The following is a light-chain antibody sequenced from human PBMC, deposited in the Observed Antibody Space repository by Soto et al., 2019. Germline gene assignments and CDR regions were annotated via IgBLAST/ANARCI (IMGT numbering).Light chain of an antibody. CDR1: GRDIGAYDY. CDR2: GVK. V-gene: IGLV2-14*01. CDR3: SSYTTSYFYV. J-gene: IGLJ1*01. Sequence: QSVLTQPASVSGSPGQSITISCTGSGRDIGAYDYVSWYQQHPGKAPKLIIYGVKNRPSGVSNRFSASKSAFTASLIISGLQTEDEADYYCSSYTTSYFYVFGPGTKLTVL.